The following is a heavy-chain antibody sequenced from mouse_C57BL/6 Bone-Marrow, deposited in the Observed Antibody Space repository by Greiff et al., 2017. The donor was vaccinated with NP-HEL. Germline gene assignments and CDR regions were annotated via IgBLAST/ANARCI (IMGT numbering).Heavy chain of an antibody. CDR2: IDPSDSYT. J-gene: IGHJ4*01. CDR3: ARGDYDVNYYAMDY. V-gene: IGHV1-69*01. D-gene: IGHD2-4*01. CDR1: GYTFTSYW. Sequence: QVHVKQPGAELVMPGASVKLSCKASGYTFTSYWMHWVKQRPGQGLEWIGEIDPSDSYTNYNQKFKGKSTLTVDKSSSTAYMQLSSLTSEDSAVYYCARGDYDVNYYAMDYWGQGTSVTVSS.